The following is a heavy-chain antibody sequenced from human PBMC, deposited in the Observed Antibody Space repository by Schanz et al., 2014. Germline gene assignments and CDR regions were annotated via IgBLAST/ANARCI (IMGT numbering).Heavy chain of an antibody. D-gene: IGHD2-21*01. CDR2: LTEGGGGT. CDR1: GFNFNTYA. V-gene: IGHV3-23*01. J-gene: IGHJ4*02. CDR3: AKSKSQLPLFDY. Sequence: EVQLLESGGGLAQPWGSLRLACAASGFNFNTYAMSWVRQAPGKGLEWVSGLTEGGGGTYYTDAVKGRFTISRDSSKNTLYLQMNSLRADDTAVYYCAKSKSQLPLFDYWGQGTLVAVSS.